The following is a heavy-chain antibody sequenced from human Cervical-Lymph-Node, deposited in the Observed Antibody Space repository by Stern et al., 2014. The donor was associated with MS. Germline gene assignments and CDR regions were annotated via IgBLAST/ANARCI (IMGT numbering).Heavy chain of an antibody. Sequence: QVQLQDSGPGLVKPSQTLSLTCTVSGGSISSGDHYWTWIRQQPGKGLEFMGYIYHSGITFDNPSLKSRVTLSVDASKNQFSLKVTSVTAADTAVYYCARIIAVPGYIDYWGQGTLVTVSS. D-gene: IGHD6-19*01. CDR3: ARIIAVPGYIDY. V-gene: IGHV4-31*03. J-gene: IGHJ4*02. CDR2: IYHSGIT. CDR1: GGSISSGDHY.